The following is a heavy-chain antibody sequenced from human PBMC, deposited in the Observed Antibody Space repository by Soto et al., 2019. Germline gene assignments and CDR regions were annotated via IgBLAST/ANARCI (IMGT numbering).Heavy chain of an antibody. D-gene: IGHD1-7*01. CDR3: ARAPTNYPYYYYYGMDV. CDR2: IDPSDSYT. CDR1: GYSFTSYW. J-gene: IGHJ6*02. Sequence: PGESLKISCKGSGYSFTSYWISWVRQMPGKGLEWMGRIDPSDSYTNYSPSFQGHVTISADKSISTAYLQWSSLKASDTAMYYCARAPTNYPYYYYYGMDVWGQGTTVTVSS. V-gene: IGHV5-10-1*01.